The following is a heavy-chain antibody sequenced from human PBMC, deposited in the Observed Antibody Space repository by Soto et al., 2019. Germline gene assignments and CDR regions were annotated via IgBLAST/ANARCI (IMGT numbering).Heavy chain of an antibody. D-gene: IGHD5-12*01. CDR1: GFTFTNAW. V-gene: IGHV3-15*01. CDR3: TPQDGYHPLEY. J-gene: IGHJ4*02. Sequence: PGGSLRLSCAVSGFTFTNAWMSWVRQAPGKGLEWVGRIKSHSDGGTTDYAAPVKDRFTISRDDSKNTLFLQMNSPKTEDTALYYCTPQDGYHPLEYWGQGTLVTVSS. CDR2: IKSHSDGGTT.